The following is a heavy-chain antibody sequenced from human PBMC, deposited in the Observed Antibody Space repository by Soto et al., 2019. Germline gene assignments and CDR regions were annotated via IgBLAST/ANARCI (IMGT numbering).Heavy chain of an antibody. Sequence: LRLSFAASGFTFSRFELHWVRQAPGKGLEWISYISSSGSTAYYASSVEGRFTISRDNANNSVYLQMDSLRAEDTALYYCTRAAWFPYLSFYWGQGALVTVSS. CDR3: TRAAWFPYLSFY. J-gene: IGHJ4*02. CDR1: GFTFSRFE. D-gene: IGHD3-10*01. V-gene: IGHV3-48*03. CDR2: ISSSGSTA.